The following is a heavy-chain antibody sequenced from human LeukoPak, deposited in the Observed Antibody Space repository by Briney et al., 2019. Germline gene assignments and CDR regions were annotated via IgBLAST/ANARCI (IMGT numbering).Heavy chain of an antibody. CDR3: ARGRSTTTVAYYYYYYMDV. Sequence: ASVTVSCKASGYTFTSYDINWVRQATGQGLEWMGWMNPNSGNTGYAQKFQGRVTITRNTSISTAYMELSSLRSEDTAVYYCARGRSTTTVAYYYYYYMDVWGKGTTVTVSS. D-gene: IGHD4-11*01. CDR2: MNPNSGNT. V-gene: IGHV1-8*03. CDR1: GYTFTSYD. J-gene: IGHJ6*03.